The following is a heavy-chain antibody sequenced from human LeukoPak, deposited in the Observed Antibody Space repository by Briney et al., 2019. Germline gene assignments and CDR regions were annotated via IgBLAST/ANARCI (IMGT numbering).Heavy chain of an antibody. CDR2: MHYSGST. Sequence: SETLSLTCTVSGGSISSGDYYWSWIRQPPGKGLEWIGYMHYSGSTFYGPSLKSRVTISVDSSKNQFFLRLSSVTAADTAVYYCAREIFVSGSYSGWFDPWGQGTLVTVSS. CDR3: AREIFVSGSYSGWFDP. CDR1: GGSISSGDYY. D-gene: IGHD3-10*01. J-gene: IGHJ5*02. V-gene: IGHV4-30-4*01.